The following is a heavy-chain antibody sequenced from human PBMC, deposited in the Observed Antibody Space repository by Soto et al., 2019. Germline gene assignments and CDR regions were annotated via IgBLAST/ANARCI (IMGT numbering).Heavy chain of an antibody. CDR2: ISANNVDK. CDR3: GVGIQLWFYGVDV. CDR1: GSTFSSQL. D-gene: IGHD5-18*01. V-gene: IGHV1-18*01. Sequence: ASVKVSCKTSGSTFSSQLFNWVRQAPGQGLQWIGWISANNVDKTSAQKFQDRVTMTTDKNTNIAYMELRSLRPDDTAVYYCGVGIQLWFYGVDVWGQGTTVTVSS. J-gene: IGHJ6*02.